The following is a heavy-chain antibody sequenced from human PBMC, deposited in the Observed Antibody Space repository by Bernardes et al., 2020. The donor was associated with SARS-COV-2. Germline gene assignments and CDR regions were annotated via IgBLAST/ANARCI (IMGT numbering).Heavy chain of an antibody. J-gene: IGHJ4*02. V-gene: IGHV3-23*01. CDR3: AKRFYRYGGWFDY. CDR1: GFSFSNYA. D-gene: IGHD5-12*01. CDR2: IRGSGDSI. Sequence: WGSLRLSCAASGFSFSNYAMSWVCQAPGKGLGWVSAIRGSGDSIHYSDSVKGRFTFSREASTNMVYLQMNSLRAEDTAVYFCAKRFYRYGGWFDYWGQGNMVTVSS.